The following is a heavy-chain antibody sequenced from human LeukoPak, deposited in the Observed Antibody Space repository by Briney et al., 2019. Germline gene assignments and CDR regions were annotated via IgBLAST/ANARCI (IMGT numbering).Heavy chain of an antibody. Sequence: GGSLRLSCAASGFTFSSYAMSWVRQAPGKGLEWVSSISSSSSYIYYADSVKGRFTISRDNAKNSLYLQMNSLRAEDTAVYYCARADRCGYSGSCWNDVYYFDYWGQGTLVTVSS. J-gene: IGHJ4*02. D-gene: IGHD5-12*01. CDR3: ARADRCGYSGSCWNDVYYFDY. CDR1: GFTFSSYA. V-gene: IGHV3-21*01. CDR2: ISSSSSYI.